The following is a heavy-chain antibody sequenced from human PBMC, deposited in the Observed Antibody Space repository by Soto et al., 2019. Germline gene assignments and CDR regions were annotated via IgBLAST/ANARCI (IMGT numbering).Heavy chain of an antibody. CDR3: ARDLYDSSGCLDY. CDR1: GFTFSSYA. V-gene: IGHV3-30-3*01. J-gene: IGHJ4*02. Sequence: LRLSCAASGFTFSSYAMHWVRQAPGKGLEWVAVISYDGSNKYYADSVKGRFTISRDNSKNTLYLQMNSLRAEDTAVYYCARDLYDSSGCLDYWGQGTLVTVSS. D-gene: IGHD3-22*01. CDR2: ISYDGSNK.